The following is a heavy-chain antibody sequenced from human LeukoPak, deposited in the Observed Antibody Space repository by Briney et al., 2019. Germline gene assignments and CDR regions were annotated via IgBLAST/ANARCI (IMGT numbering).Heavy chain of an antibody. Sequence: PGGSLRLSCAASGFTFSSYAMSWVRQAPGKGLEWVSAISGSGGSTYYADSVKGRFTISRDNSKNTLYLQMNSLRAEDTAVYYCAKDQGGLLWFGETYDYWGQGTLVTVSS. V-gene: IGHV3-23*01. D-gene: IGHD3-10*01. CDR1: GFTFSSYA. J-gene: IGHJ4*02. CDR2: ISGSGGST. CDR3: AKDQGGLLWFGETYDY.